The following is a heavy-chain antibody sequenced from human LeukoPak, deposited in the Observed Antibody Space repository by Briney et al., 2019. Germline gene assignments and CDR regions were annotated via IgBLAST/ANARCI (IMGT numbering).Heavy chain of an antibody. CDR1: GYTFTSYD. CDR3: ARPPQGYYGMDV. J-gene: IGHJ6*02. V-gene: IGHV1-8*01. Sequence: EASVEVSCKASGYTFTSYDINWVRQATGQGLEWMGWMNPNSGNTGYAQKFQGRVTMTRNTPISTAYMELSSLRSEDTAVYYCARPPQGYYGMDVWGQGTTVTVSS. CDR2: MNPNSGNT.